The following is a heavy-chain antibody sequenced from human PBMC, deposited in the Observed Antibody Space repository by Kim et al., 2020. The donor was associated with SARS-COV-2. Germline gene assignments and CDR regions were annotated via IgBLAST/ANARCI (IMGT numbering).Heavy chain of an antibody. V-gene: IGHV3-21*01. Sequence: GGSLRLSCAASGFTFSSYSMNWVRQAPGKGLEWVSSISSSSSYISYADSVKGRFTISRDNAKNSLYLQMNSLRAEDTAVYYCARFYCSSTSCYPMDTAMVDYWGQGTLVTVSS. CDR1: GFTFSSYS. CDR2: ISSSSSYI. J-gene: IGHJ4*02. D-gene: IGHD2-2*01. CDR3: ARFYCSSTSCYPMDTAMVDY.